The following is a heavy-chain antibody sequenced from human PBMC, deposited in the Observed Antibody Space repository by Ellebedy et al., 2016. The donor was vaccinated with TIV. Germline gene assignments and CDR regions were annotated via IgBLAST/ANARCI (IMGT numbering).Heavy chain of an antibody. J-gene: IGHJ4*02. V-gene: IGHV3-48*01. CDR3: ARDEIEPAGTFDY. CDR2: ISSSADTI. D-gene: IGHD6-19*01. Sequence: GESLKISCAASGFTFSAYAMNWVRQAPGKGLEWVSFISSSADTIYYADSVKGRFTISRDNAKNSLYLRMNSLRAEDTAVYYCARDEIEPAGTFDYWGQGSLVTVSS. CDR1: GFTFSAYA.